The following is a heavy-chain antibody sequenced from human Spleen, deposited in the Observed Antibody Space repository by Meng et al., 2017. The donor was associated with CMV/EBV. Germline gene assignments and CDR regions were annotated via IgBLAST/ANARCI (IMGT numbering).Heavy chain of an antibody. J-gene: IGHJ4*02. D-gene: IGHD4-11*01. CDR1: GFTFSSYS. CDR3: AKGRDYRLSTFDY. V-gene: IGHV3-21*04. Sequence: AASGFTFSSYSMIWVRQAPGKGLEWVSSMTSSGDYIYYADSVKGRFTISRDNARNTLYLRMNSLRAEDTAVYYCAKGRDYRLSTFDYWGQGTLVTVSS. CDR2: MTSSGDYI.